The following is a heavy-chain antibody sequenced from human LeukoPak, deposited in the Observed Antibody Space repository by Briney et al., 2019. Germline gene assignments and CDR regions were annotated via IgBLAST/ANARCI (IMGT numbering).Heavy chain of an antibody. CDR3: ARLRPYSSTWYAYYGMDV. CDR2: IKEDGTQT. CDR1: GFTFSSFW. D-gene: IGHD6-13*01. V-gene: IGHV3-7*04. Sequence: PGGSLRLSCVASGFTFSSFWMSWVRQAPGKGLEWVANIKEDGTQTIYVDSVKGRFTMSRDNAKNSLYLQMNSLRAEETAVYYCARLRPYSSTWYAYYGMDVWGQGTTVTVSS. J-gene: IGHJ6*02.